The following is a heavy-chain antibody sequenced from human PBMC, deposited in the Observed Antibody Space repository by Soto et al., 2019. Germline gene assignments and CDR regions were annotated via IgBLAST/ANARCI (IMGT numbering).Heavy chain of an antibody. V-gene: IGHV4-30-4*01. CDR2: IPARGRP. D-gene: IGHD5-12*01. Sequence: QVQLRESGPGLVKPSQPLSLTCSVSGASVAGGSYYWSWVRQPPGKGLEWIGYIPARGRPFYNPSLTSRGTISADTTKNQLSLQLTSVSAADTAVYYFARDTYSGYDCVLWGQGTLVTVSS. J-gene: IGHJ4*02. CDR3: ARDTYSGYDCVL. CDR1: GASVAGGSYY.